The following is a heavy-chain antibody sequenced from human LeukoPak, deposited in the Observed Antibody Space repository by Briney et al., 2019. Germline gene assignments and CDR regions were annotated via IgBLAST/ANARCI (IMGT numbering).Heavy chain of an antibody. CDR2: IYPGDSDT. Sequence: GESLKISCKGSGYSFTSYWIGWVRHMPRKGLEWMGIIYPGDSDTRYSPSFQGQVTISADKSISTAYLQWSSLKVSDTAMYYCARHESTLFGVSYYYYMDVWGKGTTVTVSS. J-gene: IGHJ6*03. CDR3: ARHESTLFGVSYYYYMDV. CDR1: GYSFTSYW. D-gene: IGHD3-3*01. V-gene: IGHV5-51*01.